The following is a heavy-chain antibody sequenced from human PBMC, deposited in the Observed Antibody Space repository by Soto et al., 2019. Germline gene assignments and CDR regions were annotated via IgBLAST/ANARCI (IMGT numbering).Heavy chain of an antibody. Sequence: ASVKVSCKASGYTFTSYGISWVRQAPGQGLEWMGLISPYDGSTNYAQKLQGRVTMTRDTSTSTVYMELSSLRSEDTAVYYCARGFGDISPTYYYYYMDVWGKGTTVTVSS. J-gene: IGHJ6*03. D-gene: IGHD3-10*01. CDR3: ARGFGDISPTYYYYYMDV. CDR1: GYTFTSYG. CDR2: ISPYDGST. V-gene: IGHV1-18*01.